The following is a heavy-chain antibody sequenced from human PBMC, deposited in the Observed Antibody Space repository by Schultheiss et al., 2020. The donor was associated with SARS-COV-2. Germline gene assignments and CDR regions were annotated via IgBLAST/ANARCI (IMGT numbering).Heavy chain of an antibody. CDR1: GFTFSNYA. CDR3: ARVEVSSGWSYYYYGMDV. CDR2: ISWNSGSI. D-gene: IGHD6-13*01. Sequence: GGSLRLSCAASGFTFSNYAMHWVRQAPGKGLEWVSGISWNSGSIGYADSVKGRFTISRDNAKNSLYLQMNSLRAEDTAVYYCARVEVSSGWSYYYYGMDVWGQGTTVTVSS. J-gene: IGHJ6*02. V-gene: IGHV3-9*01.